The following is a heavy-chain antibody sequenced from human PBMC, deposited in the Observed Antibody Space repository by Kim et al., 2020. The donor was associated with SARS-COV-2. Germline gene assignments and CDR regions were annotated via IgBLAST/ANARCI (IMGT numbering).Heavy chain of an antibody. D-gene: IGHD5-18*01. J-gene: IGHJ6*02. Sequence: SVKGPFTIDRDNSTNTVYLQMNSLRAEDTAVYYCARDRDGYSYGSSGMDGWGQGTTVTVSS. CDR3: ARDRDGYSYGSSGMDG. V-gene: IGHV3-30*07.